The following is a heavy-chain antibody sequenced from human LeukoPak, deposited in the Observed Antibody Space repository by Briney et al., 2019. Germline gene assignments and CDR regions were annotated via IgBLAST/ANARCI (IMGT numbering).Heavy chain of an antibody. Sequence: ASVKVSCKASGYTFTGYYMHWVRQAPGQGLEWMGWINPNSGGTNYAQKFQGRVTMTRDTSISTAYMELSRLRSDDTAVYYCARGPLGDYDFWSGYYTGDAFDIWGQGTMVTVSS. V-gene: IGHV1-2*02. CDR1: GYTFTGYY. D-gene: IGHD3-3*01. J-gene: IGHJ3*02. CDR2: INPNSGGT. CDR3: ARGPLGDYDFWSGYYTGDAFDI.